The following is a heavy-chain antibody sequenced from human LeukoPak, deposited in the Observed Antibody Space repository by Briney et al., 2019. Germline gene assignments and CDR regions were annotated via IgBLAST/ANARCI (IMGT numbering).Heavy chain of an antibody. V-gene: IGHV4-4*09. Sequence: SETLSLTFTVSGGSISSYYWGWIRQPPGKGLEWIGYIYTSGSTNYNPSLKRRVTISVDTSKNQFSLKLSSVTAADTAVYYCASYYDILTGYSGFDYWGQGTLVTVSS. CDR1: GGSISSYY. J-gene: IGHJ4*02. CDR2: IYTSGST. D-gene: IGHD3-9*01. CDR3: ASYYDILTGYSGFDY.